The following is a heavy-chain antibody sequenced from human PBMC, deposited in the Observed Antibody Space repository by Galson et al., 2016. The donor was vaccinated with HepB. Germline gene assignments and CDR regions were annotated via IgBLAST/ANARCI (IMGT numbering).Heavy chain of an antibody. Sequence: SVKVSCKASGYTFTRFFIHWVRQVPGQGLEWMGIVDPAGLTTEYAQRFQDGLTMTGDTSTSTVHMELSGLTSADTAMYYCARDALLDGYSGYEGAFDIWGHGTMVTVSS. CDR2: VDPAGLTT. V-gene: IGHV1-46*01. CDR1: GYTFTRFF. J-gene: IGHJ3*02. D-gene: IGHD5-12*01. CDR3: ARDALLDGYSGYEGAFDI.